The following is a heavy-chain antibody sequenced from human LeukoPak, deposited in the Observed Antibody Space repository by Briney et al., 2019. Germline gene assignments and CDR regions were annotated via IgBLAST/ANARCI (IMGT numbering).Heavy chain of an antibody. CDR3: AHSSSWYPRVDFDY. J-gene: IGHJ4*02. CDR1: GFNFSIYS. D-gene: IGHD6-13*01. Sequence: GGSLRLSCAASGFNFSIYSMNWVRQAPGKGLEWVSYITRSSTTIYYADSVKGRFTISRDNAKNSLYLQMNSLRAEDTAVYYCAHSSSWYPRVDFDYWGQGTLVTVSS. CDR2: ITRSSTTI. V-gene: IGHV3-48*01.